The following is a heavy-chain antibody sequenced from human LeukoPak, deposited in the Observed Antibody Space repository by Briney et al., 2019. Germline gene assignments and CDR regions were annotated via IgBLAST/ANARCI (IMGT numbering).Heavy chain of an antibody. CDR2: IYYSGST. Sequence: SETLSLTCTVSGDSISSSSYYWGWIRQSPGKGLEWIGNIYYSGSTYYNPSLKSRVTISVDTSKNQFSLKVSSVTAADTAVYHCARRRGGWSFDQWGQGTLVTVSS. V-gene: IGHV4-39*01. J-gene: IGHJ4*02. D-gene: IGHD3-3*01. CDR1: GDSISSSSYY. CDR3: ARRRGGWSFDQ.